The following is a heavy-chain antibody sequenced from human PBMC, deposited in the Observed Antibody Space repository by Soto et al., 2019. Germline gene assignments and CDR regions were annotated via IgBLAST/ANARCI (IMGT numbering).Heavy chain of an antibody. D-gene: IGHD4-17*01. J-gene: IGHJ6*02. CDR1: GFTFSSYA. Sequence: LRLSCAASGFTFSSYAMSWGRQAPGKGLEWVSAISGSGGSTYYADSVKGRFTISRDNSKNTLYLQMNSLRAEDTAVYYCATSTVTTRFGYYYGVDVWGQGTTVTVSS. V-gene: IGHV3-23*01. CDR2: ISGSGGST. CDR3: ATSTVTTRFGYYYGVDV.